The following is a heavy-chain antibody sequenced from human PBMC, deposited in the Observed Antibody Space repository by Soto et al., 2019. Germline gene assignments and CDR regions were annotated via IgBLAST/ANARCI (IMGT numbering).Heavy chain of an antibody. CDR3: ARLAGPTIFGVVINYYYYMDV. Sequence: TLSLTCTVSNDSINNPLYYWGWIRQPPGKGLEWIGSIYHTGSSYYNPSLQGRVTISVDKSKNQFSLKLSSVTAADTAVYYCARLAGPTIFGVVINYYYYMDVWGKGTTVTVPS. J-gene: IGHJ6*03. CDR1: NDSINNPLYY. D-gene: IGHD3-3*01. CDR2: IYHTGSS. V-gene: IGHV4-39*01.